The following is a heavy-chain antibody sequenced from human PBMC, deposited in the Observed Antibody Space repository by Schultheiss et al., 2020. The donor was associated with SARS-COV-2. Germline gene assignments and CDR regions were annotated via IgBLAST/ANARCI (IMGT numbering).Heavy chain of an antibody. CDR1: GFTFSSYG. J-gene: IGHJ4*02. Sequence: GESLKISCAASGFTFSSYGMHWVRQAPGKGLVWVSRINTDGSSTTYADSVKGRFTISRDNSKNTLYLEMNSLRAEDTAVYYCVRTSFGDYLDYWGQGTLVTVSS. CDR2: INTDGSST. V-gene: IGHV3-74*01. D-gene: IGHD3-10*01. CDR3: VRTSFGDYLDY.